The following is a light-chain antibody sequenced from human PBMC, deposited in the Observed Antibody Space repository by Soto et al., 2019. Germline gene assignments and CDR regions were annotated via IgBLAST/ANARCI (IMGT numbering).Light chain of an antibody. Sequence: QSVLTQPPSVSAAPGQRVTISCSGNNSNVGNNFVSWYQQFPGTAPKLLIYDTNKRPSGIPDRFSGSKTGTSATLGITGLRTGDEADYYCETWESGLGAGIFGGGPKVPVL. J-gene: IGLJ2*01. CDR1: NSNVGNNF. V-gene: IGLV1-51*01. CDR3: ETWESGLGAGI. CDR2: DTN.